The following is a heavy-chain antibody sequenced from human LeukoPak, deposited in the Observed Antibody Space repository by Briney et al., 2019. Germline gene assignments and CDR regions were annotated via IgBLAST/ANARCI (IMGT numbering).Heavy chain of an antibody. CDR3: AKDGYNEDYFDY. CDR1: GFTFANYA. D-gene: IGHD5-24*01. J-gene: IGHJ4*02. Sequence: QPGGSLRLSCAASGFTFANYAMTWVRQAPGEGLQWVSMISGSGGNTYYTDSVKGRFTISRDNSNNTLYLQMSSLRAEDTAVYYCAKDGYNEDYFDYWGQGTLVTVSS. V-gene: IGHV3-23*01. CDR2: ISGSGGNT.